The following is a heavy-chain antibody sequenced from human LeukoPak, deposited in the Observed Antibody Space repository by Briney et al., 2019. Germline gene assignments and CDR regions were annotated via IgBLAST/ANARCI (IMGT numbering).Heavy chain of an antibody. CDR1: GGSFSGYY. J-gene: IGHJ5*02. CDR3: ASFLSGYGWWFDP. V-gene: IGHV4-34*01. CDR2: INHSGST. Sequence: PSETLSLTCAVYGGSFSGYYWSWIRQPPGKGLEWIGEINHSGSTNYNPSLKSRVTISVDTSKNQFSLKLSSVTAADTAVYYCASFLSGYGWWFDPWGQGTLVTVSS. D-gene: IGHD2-15*01.